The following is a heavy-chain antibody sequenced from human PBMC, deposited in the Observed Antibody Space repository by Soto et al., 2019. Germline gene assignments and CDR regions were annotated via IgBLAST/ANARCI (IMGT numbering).Heavy chain of an antibody. CDR3: VRYSSGWRPHGMDV. D-gene: IGHD6-19*01. V-gene: IGHV3-74*01. CDR2: TNTDGSST. J-gene: IGHJ6*02. CDR1: GFTFSNYW. Sequence: GGSLRLSCAASGFTFSNYWMHWVRQAPGKGLVWVSRTNTDGSSTSYADSVKGRFTISRDNAKSTLYLQMNSLRAEDTAVYYCVRYSSGWRPHGMDVWGQGTTVTVSS.